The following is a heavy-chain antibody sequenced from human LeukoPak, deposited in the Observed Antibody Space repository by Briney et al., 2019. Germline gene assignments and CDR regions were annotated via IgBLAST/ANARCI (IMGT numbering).Heavy chain of an antibody. CDR1: GYTFISYG. D-gene: IGHD6-13*01. J-gene: IGHJ5*02. V-gene: IGHV1-18*01. CDR3: ARDSRSAYSSNWKWFDP. Sequence: ASVKVSCQASGYTFISYGINWVRQAPGQGLEGMGWISAYNGNTNYAQKLQGRVTMTTDTSTSTAYMELRSLSSDDTAVYYCARDSRSAYSSNWKWFDPWGQGTLVTVSS. CDR2: ISAYNGNT.